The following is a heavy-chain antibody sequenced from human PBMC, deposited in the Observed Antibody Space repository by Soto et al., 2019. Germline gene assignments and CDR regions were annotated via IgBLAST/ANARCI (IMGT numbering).Heavy chain of an antibody. Sequence: PGGSLRLSCAASGFTFSSYAMSWVRQAPGKGLEWVSAISGSGGSTYYADSVKGRFTISRDNSKNTLYLQMNSLRAEDTAVYYCASRMITFGGVIVTFDYWGQGTLVTVSS. CDR3: ASRMITFGGVIVTFDY. CDR1: GFTFSSYA. CDR2: ISGSGGST. V-gene: IGHV3-23*01. J-gene: IGHJ4*02. D-gene: IGHD3-16*02.